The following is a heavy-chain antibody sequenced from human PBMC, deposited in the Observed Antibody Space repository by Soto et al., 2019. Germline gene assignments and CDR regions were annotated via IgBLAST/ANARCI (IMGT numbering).Heavy chain of an antibody. CDR3: ARDLRNFPAYGMDV. D-gene: IGHD4-17*01. CDR1: GGSISSGDYY. Sequence: PSETLSLTCTVSGGSISSGDYYWSWIRQPPGKGLEWIGYIYYSGSTYYNPSLKSRVTISVDTSKNQFSLKLSSVTAADTAVYYCARDLRNFPAYGMDVWGQGTTVTVSS. CDR2: IYYSGST. J-gene: IGHJ6*02. V-gene: IGHV4-30-4*01.